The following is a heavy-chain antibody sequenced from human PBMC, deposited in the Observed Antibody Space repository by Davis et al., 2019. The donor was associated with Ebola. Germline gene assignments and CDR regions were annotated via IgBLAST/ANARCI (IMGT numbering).Heavy chain of an antibody. D-gene: IGHD4-17*01. J-gene: IGHJ2*01. CDR1: GFTFSDYY. CDR3: ARGPTVTTHWYFDL. Sequence: GESLKISCAASGFTFSDYYMSWIRQAPGKGLEWVSYISSSGSTIYYADSVKGRFTISRDNAKNSLYLQMNSLRAEDTAVYYCARGPTVTTHWYFDLWGRGTLVTVSS. V-gene: IGHV3-11*04. CDR2: ISSSGSTI.